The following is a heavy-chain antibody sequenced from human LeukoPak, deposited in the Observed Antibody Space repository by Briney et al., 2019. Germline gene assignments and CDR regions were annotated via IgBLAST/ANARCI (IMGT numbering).Heavy chain of an antibody. J-gene: IGHJ4*02. CDR3: ARGPDYGIRSDYLDY. Sequence: GGALRLSCAASEFRFSDHWMTWVGQAPGRGLEWVADIKKDGTVKNHVESVRGRFTISRDNAKNSLYLQMRSLRVDDTAVYFCARGPDYGIRSDYLDYWGQGTLVTVSS. CDR2: IKKDGTVK. CDR1: EFRFSDHW. V-gene: IGHV3-7*01. D-gene: IGHD4-17*01.